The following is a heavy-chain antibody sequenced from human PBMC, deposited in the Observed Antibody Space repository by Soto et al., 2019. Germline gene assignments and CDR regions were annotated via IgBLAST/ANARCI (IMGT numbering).Heavy chain of an antibody. D-gene: IGHD2-2*01. Sequence: GSLRLSCAASGFAFSSYAMDWVRQAPGKGLEWVAVISYDGSNKYYADSVKGRFTISRDNSKNTLYLQMNSLRAEDTAVYYCARPDCSSTSCYGPYYYYGMDVWGQGTTVTVSS. CDR1: GFAFSSYA. CDR3: ARPDCSSTSCYGPYYYYGMDV. V-gene: IGHV3-30-3*01. CDR2: ISYDGSNK. J-gene: IGHJ6*02.